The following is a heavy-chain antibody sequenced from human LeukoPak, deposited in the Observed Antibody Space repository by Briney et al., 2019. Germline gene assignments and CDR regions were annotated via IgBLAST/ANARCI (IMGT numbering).Heavy chain of an antibody. D-gene: IGHD1-7*01. CDR1: EFTFSSYW. Sequence: GGSLRLSCAASEFTFSSYWMTWVRQAPGKGLEWVSSISSSSSYIYYADSVEGRFTISRDNARNSLYLQMNSLRAEDTAVYYCARDRDWNSGFDYWGQGTLVTVSS. CDR2: ISSSSSYI. V-gene: IGHV3-21*01. CDR3: ARDRDWNSGFDY. J-gene: IGHJ4*02.